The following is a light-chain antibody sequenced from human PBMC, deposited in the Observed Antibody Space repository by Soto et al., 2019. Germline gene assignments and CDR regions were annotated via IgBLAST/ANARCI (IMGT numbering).Light chain of an antibody. CDR2: EVS. V-gene: IGLV2-8*01. Sequence: QSALTQPPSASGSPGQSVTISCSGTSSDIGGYNSVSWFQQHPDKAPKLMIYEVSKRPSGVPDRFSGSKSGNTASLTVSGLQAEDEADYYCISFAGSNNFVVFGGGTKLTVL. CDR3: ISFAGSNNFVV. CDR1: SSDIGGYNS. J-gene: IGLJ2*01.